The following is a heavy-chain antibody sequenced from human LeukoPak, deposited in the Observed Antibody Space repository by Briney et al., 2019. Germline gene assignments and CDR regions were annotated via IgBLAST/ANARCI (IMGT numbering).Heavy chain of an antibody. CDR2: MNPNSGNT. V-gene: IGHV1-8*01. CDR1: GYTFASYD. J-gene: IGHJ4*02. Sequence: GASVKVSCKASGYTFASYDINWVRQATGQGLEWMGWMNPNSGNTGYAQKLQGRVTMTRNTSISTAYMELSSLRSEDTAVYYCARGRVAVVTAMGYWGQGTLVTVSS. CDR3: ARGRVAVVTAMGY. D-gene: IGHD2-21*02.